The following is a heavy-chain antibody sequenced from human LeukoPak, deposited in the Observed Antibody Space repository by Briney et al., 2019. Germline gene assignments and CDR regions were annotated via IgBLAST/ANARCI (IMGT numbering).Heavy chain of an antibody. Sequence: GGSLRLSCAASGFTFSSYAMRWVRQAPGKGLEWVAVISYDGSNKYYADSVRGRFTISRDNFKNTVSLQLNSLRAEDTAMYYCAKDDDWGRFNHWGQGTLVTVSS. CDR3: AKDDDWGRFNH. V-gene: IGHV3-30*04. D-gene: IGHD3-16*01. CDR2: ISYDGSNK. J-gene: IGHJ1*01. CDR1: GFTFSSYA.